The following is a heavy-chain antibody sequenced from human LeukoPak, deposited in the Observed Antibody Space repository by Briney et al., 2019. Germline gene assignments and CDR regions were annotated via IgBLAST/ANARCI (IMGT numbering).Heavy chain of an antibody. CDR3: ASARLYGSGNYPFDY. Sequence: SETLSLTCTVSGGSVSSHYWTWIRQPAGRGLEWIGRADTSGNTAYNPSLKSRVTISIDTSKNQFSLKLRSVTAADTAVYYCASARLYGSGNYPFDYWGQGTLVTVSS. CDR2: ADTSGNT. D-gene: IGHD3-10*01. J-gene: IGHJ4*02. CDR1: GGSVSSHY. V-gene: IGHV4-4*07.